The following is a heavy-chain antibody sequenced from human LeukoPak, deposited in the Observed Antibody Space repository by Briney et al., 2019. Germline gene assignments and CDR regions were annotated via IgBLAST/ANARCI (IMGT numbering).Heavy chain of an antibody. V-gene: IGHV3-30*02. Sequence: GGSLRLSCAASGFTFSSYGMHWVRQAPGKGLEWVAFIRYDGSNKYYADSVKGRFTISRDNPKNTLYLQMNSLRAEDTAVYYCAKESYDILTGYSPSGYWGQGTLVTVSS. J-gene: IGHJ4*02. CDR1: GFTFSSYG. CDR3: AKESYDILTGYSPSGY. CDR2: IRYDGSNK. D-gene: IGHD3-9*01.